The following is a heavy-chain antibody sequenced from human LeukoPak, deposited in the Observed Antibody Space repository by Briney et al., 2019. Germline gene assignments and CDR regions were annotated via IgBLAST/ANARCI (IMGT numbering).Heavy chain of an antibody. D-gene: IGHD2-2*01. J-gene: IGHJ1*01. Sequence: GGSLRLSCAASGFTFSSYAMSWVRQTPGKGLEWVAFIRYDGSNKYYADSVKGRFTISRDNSKNTLYLQMNSLRAEDTAVYYCANQVVPAASEYFQHWGQGTLVTVSS. V-gene: IGHV3-30*02. CDR2: IRYDGSNK. CDR3: ANQVVPAASEYFQH. CDR1: GFTFSSYA.